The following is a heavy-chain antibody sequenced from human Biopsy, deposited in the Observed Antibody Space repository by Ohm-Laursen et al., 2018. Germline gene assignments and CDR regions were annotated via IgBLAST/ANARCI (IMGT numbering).Heavy chain of an antibody. CDR2: VYYTGST. D-gene: IGHD3-22*01. Sequence: SDTLSLTCTVSGDSINNYYWSWIRQPAGKGLQWIGYVYYTGSTDYNPSLQSRVTISVDTSKNHFSLRLRSVTPADTAIYYCARDRGYYSDRTVPGYFDLWGRGTLVTVSS. CDR3: ARDRGYYSDRTVPGYFDL. CDR1: GDSINNYY. J-gene: IGHJ2*01. V-gene: IGHV4-59*01.